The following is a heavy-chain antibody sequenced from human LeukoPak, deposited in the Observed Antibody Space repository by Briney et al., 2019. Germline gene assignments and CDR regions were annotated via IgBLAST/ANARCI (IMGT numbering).Heavy chain of an antibody. J-gene: IGHJ4*02. Sequence: PSETLSLTCTVSTDSISSYYWSWIRQPPGKGLEWIGYISYSGSTNYNPSLKSRVTISVDTSKNQFSLKLSSVTAADTAVYYCARVDVTLFDYWGQGTLVTVSS. CDR1: TDSISSYY. CDR2: ISYSGST. D-gene: IGHD2-21*02. CDR3: ARVDVTLFDY. V-gene: IGHV4-59*01.